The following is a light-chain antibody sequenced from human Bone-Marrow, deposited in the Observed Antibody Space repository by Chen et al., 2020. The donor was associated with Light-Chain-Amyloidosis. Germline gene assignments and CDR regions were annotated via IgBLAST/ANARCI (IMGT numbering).Light chain of an antibody. CDR2: EVT. J-gene: IGLJ1*01. CDR1: SSDVGGDNH. CDR3: SSYTITNTLV. V-gene: IGLV2-14*01. Sequence: QSALTQPASVSGSPGPSTPIPCPGTSSDVGGDNHVSWYQQHPDKAPKLMIYEVTNRPSWVPDRFSGSKSDNTASLTISGLQTEDEADYFCSSYTITNTLVFGSGTRVTVL.